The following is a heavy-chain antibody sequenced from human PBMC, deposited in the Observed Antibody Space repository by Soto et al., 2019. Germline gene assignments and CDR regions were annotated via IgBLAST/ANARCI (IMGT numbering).Heavy chain of an antibody. D-gene: IGHD3-22*01. CDR3: ATISLDYYDSSGWTYYFDY. Sequence: SETLSLTCTVSGGSISSGGYYWSWIRQHPGKGLEWIGYIYYSGSTYYNPSLKSRVTISVDTSKNQFSLKLSSVTAADTAVYYCATISLDYYDSSGWTYYFDYWGQGTLVTVSS. J-gene: IGHJ4*02. V-gene: IGHV4-31*03. CDR1: GGSISSGGYY. CDR2: IYYSGST.